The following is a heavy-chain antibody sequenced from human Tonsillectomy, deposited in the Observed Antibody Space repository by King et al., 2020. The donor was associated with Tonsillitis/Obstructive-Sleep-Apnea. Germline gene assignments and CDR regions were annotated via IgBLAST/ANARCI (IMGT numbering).Heavy chain of an antibody. CDR1: GFTFSNAW. CDR3: TTDYGDYPIDAFDI. V-gene: IGHV3-15*01. D-gene: IGHD4-17*01. CDR2: IKSKTDGGTT. J-gene: IGHJ3*02. Sequence: GQLVQSGGGLVKPGGSLRLSCAASGFTFSNAWMSWVRQAPGKGLEWVGRIKSKTDGGTTDYAAPVKGRFTISRDDSKNTLYLQMNSLKTEDTAVYYCTTDYGDYPIDAFDIWGQGTKVTVSS.